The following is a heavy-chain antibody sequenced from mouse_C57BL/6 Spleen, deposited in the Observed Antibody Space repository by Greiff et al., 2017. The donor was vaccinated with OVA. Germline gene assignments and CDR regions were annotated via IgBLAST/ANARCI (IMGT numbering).Heavy chain of an antibody. J-gene: IGHJ1*03. CDR3: AKLYYYGSSGGYFDV. CDR1: GYTFTSYD. Sequence: QVQLQQSGPELVKPGASVKLSCKASGYTFTSYDINWVKQRPGQGLEWIGWIYPRDGSTKYNEKFKGKATLTVDTSSSTAYMELHSLTSEDSAVYFCAKLYYYGSSGGYFDVWGTGTTVTVSS. D-gene: IGHD1-1*01. V-gene: IGHV1-85*01. CDR2: IYPRDGST.